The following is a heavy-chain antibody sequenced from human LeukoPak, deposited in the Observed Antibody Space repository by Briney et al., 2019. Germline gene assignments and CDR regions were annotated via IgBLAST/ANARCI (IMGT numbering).Heavy chain of an antibody. D-gene: IGHD5-12*01. Sequence: PSETLSLTCTVSGGSISSYYWSWIRQPPGKGLEWIGYIYSSGSTNYNPSLKSRITISVDTSKNQFSLKLSSVTAADTAVYYCARTDPDIAIDWGQGTLVTVSS. J-gene: IGHJ4*02. CDR3: ARTDPDIAID. CDR1: GGSISSYY. V-gene: IGHV4-59*01. CDR2: IYSSGST.